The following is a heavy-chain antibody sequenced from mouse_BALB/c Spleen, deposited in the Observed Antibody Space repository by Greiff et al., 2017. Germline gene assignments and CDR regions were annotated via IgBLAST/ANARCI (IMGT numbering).Heavy chain of an antibody. V-gene: IGHV2-9-2*01. CDR2: IWTGGGT. CDR3: VRDRYGGAMDY. CDR1: GFSLTSYD. D-gene: IGHD2-14*01. J-gene: IGHJ4*01. Sequence: VQLQESGPGLVAPSQSLSITCTVSGFSLTSYDISWIRQPPGKGLEWLGVIWTGGGTNYNSAFMSRLSISKDNSKSQVFLKMNSLQTDDTAIYYCVRDRYGGAMDYWGQGTSVTVSS.